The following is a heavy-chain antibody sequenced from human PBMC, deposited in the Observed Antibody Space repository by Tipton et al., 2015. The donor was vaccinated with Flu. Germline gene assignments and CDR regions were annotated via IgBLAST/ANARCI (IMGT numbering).Heavy chain of an antibody. CDR2: IHSGGST. CDR3: AMDIAAPGPFDY. CDR1: GGSISTYY. Sequence: TLSLTCTVSGGSISTYYWSWIRQPPGKGLEWIGHIHSGGSTNYNPSLKSRVTISVDTSKNQFSLKLSSVTAADTAVYYCAMDIAAPGPFDYWGQGTLVTVSS. J-gene: IGHJ4*02. D-gene: IGHD6-13*01. V-gene: IGHV4-59*01.